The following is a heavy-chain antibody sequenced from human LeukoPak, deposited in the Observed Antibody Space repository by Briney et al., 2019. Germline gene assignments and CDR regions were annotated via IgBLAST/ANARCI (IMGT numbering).Heavy chain of an antibody. Sequence: GRSLRLSCAASGFTFSTYGIHWVRQAPGKGLEWVAFIRYDGSNKYYADSVKGRFTISRDNSKNTLYLQMNSLRAEDTAVYYCAKDWDDCSGGSCYDMGYYFDYWGQGTLVTVSS. J-gene: IGHJ4*02. CDR2: IRYDGSNK. CDR3: AKDWDDCSGGSCYDMGYYFDY. V-gene: IGHV3-30*02. D-gene: IGHD2-15*01. CDR1: GFTFSTYG.